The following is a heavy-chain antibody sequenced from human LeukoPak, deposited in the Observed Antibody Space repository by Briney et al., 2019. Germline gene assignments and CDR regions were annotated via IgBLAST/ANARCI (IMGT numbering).Heavy chain of an antibody. CDR3: AKDRYCSSTSCLFDY. D-gene: IGHD2-2*01. J-gene: IGHJ4*02. Sequence: GGSLRLSCVGSGFTISNYWMHWVRQAPGKGLEWVSAISGSGGSTYYADSVKGRFTISRDNSKNTLYLQMNSLRAEDTAVYYCAKDRYCSSTSCLFDYWGQGTLVTVSS. CDR2: ISGSGGST. V-gene: IGHV3-23*01. CDR1: GFTISNYW.